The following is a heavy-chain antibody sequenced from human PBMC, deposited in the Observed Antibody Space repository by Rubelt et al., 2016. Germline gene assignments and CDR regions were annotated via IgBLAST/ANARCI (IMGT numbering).Heavy chain of an antibody. D-gene: IGHD2-15*01. CDR3: AGRSAWSAPFDP. Sequence: EVQLVESGGVVVQPGGSLRLSCATSGFTFDDFTLHWVRQAPGKGLKWVSSISVSGTETYYSDSVKGRFTISIDNSKNTLCVERNSLTAGDTAGYDWAGRSAWSAPFDPWGQGTLVTVSS. CDR2: ISVSGTET. J-gene: IGHJ5*02. CDR1: GFTFDDFT. V-gene: IGHV3-23*04.